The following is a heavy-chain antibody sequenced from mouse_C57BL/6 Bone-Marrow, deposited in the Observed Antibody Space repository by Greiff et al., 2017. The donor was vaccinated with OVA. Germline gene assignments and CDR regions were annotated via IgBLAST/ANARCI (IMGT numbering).Heavy chain of an antibody. CDR1: GFTFSDFY. V-gene: IGHV7-1*01. CDR3: ARDAFGYFDY. J-gene: IGHJ2*01. Sequence: EVHLVESGGGLVQSGRSLRLSCATSGFTFSDFYMEWVRQAPGKGLEWIAASRNKANDYTTEYSASVKGRFIVSRDTSQSILYLQMNALRAEDTAIYYCARDAFGYFDYWGQGTTLTVSS. CDR2: SRNKANDYTT.